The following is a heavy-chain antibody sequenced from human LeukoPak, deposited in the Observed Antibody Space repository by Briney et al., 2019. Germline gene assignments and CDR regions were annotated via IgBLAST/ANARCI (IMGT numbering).Heavy chain of an antibody. Sequence: PGGSLRLSCAASGFTFSSYAMSWVRQAPGKGLEWVPAISGTGGSTYYADSVKGRFTIFRDNSKNTLYLQMNSLRAEDTAVYYCAKVDPQWLVKYYFDYWGQGTLVTVSS. J-gene: IGHJ4*02. CDR1: GFTFSSYA. V-gene: IGHV3-23*01. D-gene: IGHD6-19*01. CDR3: AKVDPQWLVKYYFDY. CDR2: ISGTGGST.